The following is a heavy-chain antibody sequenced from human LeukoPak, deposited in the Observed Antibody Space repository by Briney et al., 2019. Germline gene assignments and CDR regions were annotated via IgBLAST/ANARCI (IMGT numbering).Heavy chain of an antibody. CDR1: GFTFSDYY. Sequence: GRSLRLSCAASGFTFSDYYMSWIGQAPGKGLEWVSYISSSGSTIYYADSVKGRFTISRDNAKNSLYLQMNRLRAEDTAVYYCARDIVVVPAAIENGMDAWGQGNTVTVSS. D-gene: IGHD2-2*01. J-gene: IGHJ6*02. CDR3: ARDIVVVPAAIENGMDA. CDR2: ISSSGSTI. V-gene: IGHV3-11*01.